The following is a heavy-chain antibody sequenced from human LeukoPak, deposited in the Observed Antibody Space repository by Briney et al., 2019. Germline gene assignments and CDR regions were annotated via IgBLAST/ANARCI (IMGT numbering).Heavy chain of an antibody. CDR1: GFTFSSYA. J-gene: IGHJ4*02. V-gene: IGHV3-30-3*01. D-gene: IGHD5-12*01. Sequence: GGSLRLSCAASGFTFSSYAMHWVRQAPGKGLEWVAVISYDGSNKYYADSVKGRFTISRDKSKNTLYLQMNSLRAEDTAVYYCAKSPGGYDFDYFDYWGQGTLVTVSS. CDR2: ISYDGSNK. CDR3: AKSPGGYDFDYFDY.